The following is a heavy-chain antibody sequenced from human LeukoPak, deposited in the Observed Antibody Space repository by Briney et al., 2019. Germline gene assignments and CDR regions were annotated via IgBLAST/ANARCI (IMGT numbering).Heavy chain of an antibody. CDR1: GYTFTGYY. CDR2: INPNSGGT. D-gene: IGHD2-2*01. V-gene: IGHV1-2*02. Sequence: RASVKVSCKASGYTFTGYYMHWVRQAPGQGLEWMGWINPNSGGTNFAQKFEGRVTMTRDTSISTAYMELSRLRSDDTAMYYCARRSCSSTSCYDFDYWGQGTLVIVSS. J-gene: IGHJ4*02. CDR3: ARRSCSSTSCYDFDY.